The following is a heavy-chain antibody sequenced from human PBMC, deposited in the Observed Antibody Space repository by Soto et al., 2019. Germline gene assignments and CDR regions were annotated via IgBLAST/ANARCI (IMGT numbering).Heavy chain of an antibody. Sequence: HVQLVESGGGLVKPGGSLRLSCAASGFTFSVYYMSWIRQAPGKGLEWVSYISSSGSTIYYADSVKGRFTISRDNAKNSLYLQMNSLRAEDTAVYYCARDSPTYSSGWYYFDYWGQGTLVTVSS. CDR3: ARDSPTYSSGWYYFDY. V-gene: IGHV3-11*01. CDR2: ISSSGSTI. D-gene: IGHD6-19*01. J-gene: IGHJ4*02. CDR1: GFTFSVYY.